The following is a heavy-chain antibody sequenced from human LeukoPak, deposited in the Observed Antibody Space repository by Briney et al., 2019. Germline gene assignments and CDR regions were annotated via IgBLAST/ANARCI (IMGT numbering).Heavy chain of an antibody. D-gene: IGHD1-26*01. V-gene: IGHV3-15*01. Sequence: GGSLRLSCAASGFTFNHAWMSWVRQAPGKGREWVGRIKSKTNGGTTDYAAPVKGRFTISRDDSKNTLYLQMNSLKTEDTAVYYCTWVGARYYFDYWGRGTLVTVSS. CDR1: GFTFNHAW. CDR2: IKSKTNGGTT. CDR3: TWVGARYYFDY. J-gene: IGHJ4*02.